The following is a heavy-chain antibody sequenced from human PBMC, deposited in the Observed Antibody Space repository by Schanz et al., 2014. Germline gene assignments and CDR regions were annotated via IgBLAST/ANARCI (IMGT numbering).Heavy chain of an antibody. J-gene: IGHJ4*02. CDR2: INPSGGST. D-gene: IGHD3-16*01. CDR3: TKGRTFGR. CDR1: GYTFTSYY. Sequence: QVQLLQSGAEVKKPGASVKVSCKASGYTFTSYYMHWVRQAPGQGLEWMGIINPSGGSTSYAQKFQGRVTMTRNTSITTAYLELSSLRSGDTAVYYCTKGRTFGRWGQGTLVTVSS. V-gene: IGHV1-46*01.